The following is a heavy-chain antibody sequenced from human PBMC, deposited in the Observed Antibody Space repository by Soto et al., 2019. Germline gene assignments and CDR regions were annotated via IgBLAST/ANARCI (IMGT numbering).Heavy chain of an antibody. D-gene: IGHD4-17*01. CDR1: GDSVSSNSAA. CDR3: ARDSVGYADYGGYYYYGMDV. J-gene: IGHJ6*02. V-gene: IGHV6-1*01. CDR2: TYYRSKWYN. Sequence: SQTLSLTCAISGDSVSSNSAAWNWIRPSPSRGLEWLGRTYYRSKWYNDYAVSVKSRITINPDTSKNQFSLQLNSVTPEDTAVYYCARDSVGYADYGGYYYYGMDVWGQGTTVTVSS.